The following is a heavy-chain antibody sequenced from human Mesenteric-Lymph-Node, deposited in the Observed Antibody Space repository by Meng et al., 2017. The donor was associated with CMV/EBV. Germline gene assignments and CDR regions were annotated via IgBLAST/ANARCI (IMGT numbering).Heavy chain of an antibody. J-gene: IGHJ4*02. CDR3: ARGSSYDILTGYFDY. Sequence: QGLLHHGGAGRLKPSAALAVTCAVHGGSFSGYYWNWIRQSPEKGLEWIGEINHSGSTTYNPSFTSRIIISVDTSTNQISLNMSSVTAADTAVYYCARGSSYDILTGYFDYWGQGALVTVSS. CDR1: GGSFSGYY. V-gene: IGHV4-34*01. D-gene: IGHD3-9*01. CDR2: INHSGST.